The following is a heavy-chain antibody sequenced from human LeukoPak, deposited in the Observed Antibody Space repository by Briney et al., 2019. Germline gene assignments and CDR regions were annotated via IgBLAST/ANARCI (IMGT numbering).Heavy chain of an antibody. CDR3: ARGGSYLAY. J-gene: IGHJ4*02. CDR1: GFTFSSYG. CDR2: ISYDGSNK. Sequence: GGSLRLSCAASGFTFSSYGIHWVRQAPGKGLEWVAVISYDGSNKYYADSVKGRFTISRDNSKNTLYLQMNSLRAEDTAVYYCARGGSYLAYWGQGNLVTVSS. D-gene: IGHD1-26*01. V-gene: IGHV3-30*03.